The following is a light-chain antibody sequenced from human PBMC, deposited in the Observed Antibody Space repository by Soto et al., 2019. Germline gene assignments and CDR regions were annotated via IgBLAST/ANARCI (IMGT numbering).Light chain of an antibody. CDR1: QSVSTT. CDR3: QQYNNWPRT. J-gene: IGKJ2*01. CDR2: DAS. Sequence: EVVMTQSPATLSVSPGERATVSCRAIQSVSTTLAWYQQRPGQAPRLLIYDASTRATGIPARFSGSGSGTDFTLTITSLQSEDFGFYYCQQYNNWPRTFGQGTELLIK. V-gene: IGKV3D-15*01.